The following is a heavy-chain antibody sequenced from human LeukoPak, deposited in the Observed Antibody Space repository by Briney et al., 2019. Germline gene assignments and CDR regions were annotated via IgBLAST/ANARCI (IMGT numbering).Heavy chain of an antibody. J-gene: IGHJ6*02. CDR2: IISIFSTT. CDR1: GGTFSNYA. D-gene: IGHD2/OR15-2a*01. V-gene: IGHV1-69*13. CDR3: AREFYRSGYYYYGMDV. Sequence: SVKVSCKASGGTFSNYAISWVRQAPGQGLEWMGGIISIFSTTNYAQKFQGRVTITADESTSTAYMELSSLRSEDTAVYYCAREFYRSGYYYYGMDVWGQGTTVTVSS.